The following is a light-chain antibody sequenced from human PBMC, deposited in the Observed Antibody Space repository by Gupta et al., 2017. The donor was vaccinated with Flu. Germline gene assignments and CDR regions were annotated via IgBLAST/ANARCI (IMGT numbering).Light chain of an antibody. J-gene: IGLJ2*01. CDR1: KLGNNF. CDR2: QDT. Sequence: CSGDKLGNNFVSWYQQKPGQSPMLVIYQDTKRPSGIPERFSGSNSGNTATLTISGTQAMDEADFYCQTWDSNTGVFGGGTKLTVL. CDR3: QTWDSNTGV. V-gene: IGLV3-1*01.